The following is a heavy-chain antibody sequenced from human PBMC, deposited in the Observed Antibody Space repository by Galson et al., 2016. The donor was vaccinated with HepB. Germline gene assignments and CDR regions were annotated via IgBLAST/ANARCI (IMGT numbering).Heavy chain of an antibody. CDR3: ARLSVGGYGYGYYFDY. Sequence: SVKVSCKVSGYTFTGYFMHWVRQAPGQGLEWMGYINPNSGDAKYAQTFQGRVIMTRDTSISTAYMELSRLRSDDTAVYYCARLSVGGYGYGYYFDYWGQGTLVTVSS. D-gene: IGHD5-18*01. CDR2: INPNSGDA. CDR1: GYTFTGYF. J-gene: IGHJ4*02. V-gene: IGHV1-2*02.